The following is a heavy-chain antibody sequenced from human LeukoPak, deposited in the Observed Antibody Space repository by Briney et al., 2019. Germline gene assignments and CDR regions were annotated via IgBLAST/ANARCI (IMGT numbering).Heavy chain of an antibody. CDR1: GGSISSYY. V-gene: IGHV3-53*01. D-gene: IGHD6-13*01. J-gene: IGHJ4*02. CDR3: ARSLSSSWYNYFDY. Sequence: ETLSLTCTVSGGSISSYYWSWVRQAPGKGLEWVSVIYSGGSTYYADSVKGRFTISRDNSKNTLYLQMNSLRAEDTAVYYCARSLSSSWYNYFDYWGQGTLVTVSS. CDR2: IYSGGST.